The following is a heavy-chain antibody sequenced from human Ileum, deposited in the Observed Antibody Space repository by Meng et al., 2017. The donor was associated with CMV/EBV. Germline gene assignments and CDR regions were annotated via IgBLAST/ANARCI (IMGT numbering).Heavy chain of an antibody. Sequence: QVQLRQPGPGLVKPSETLSLTCTVSGGSVNNYYWSWIRQSAGKGLEWIGRFYSSDTYNYHPSLDSRVTMSLDTSKNQFSLNLRSVTAADTATYYCARGPGASTREGFDYWGLGTLVTVSS. V-gene: IGHV4-4*07. CDR1: GGSVNNYY. CDR3: ARGPGASTREGFDY. CDR2: FYSSDTY. D-gene: IGHD1-26*01. J-gene: IGHJ4*02.